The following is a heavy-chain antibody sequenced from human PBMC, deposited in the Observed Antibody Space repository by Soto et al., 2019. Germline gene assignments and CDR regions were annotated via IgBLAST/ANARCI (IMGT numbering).Heavy chain of an antibody. J-gene: IGHJ6*02. CDR2: ISWDGGST. CDR3: AKGSAARYVGYYYGMDV. V-gene: IGHV3-43*01. Sequence: EVQLVESGGVVVQPGGSLRLSCAASGFTFDDYTMHWVRQAPGKGLEWVSLISWDGGSTYYADSVKGRFTISRDNSKTSLYLQMNSLRTEDTALYYCAKGSAARYVGYYYGMDVWGQGTTVTVSS. CDR1: GFTFDDYT. D-gene: IGHD6-6*01.